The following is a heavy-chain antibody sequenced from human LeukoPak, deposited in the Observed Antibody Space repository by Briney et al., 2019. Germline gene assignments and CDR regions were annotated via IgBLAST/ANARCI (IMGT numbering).Heavy chain of an antibody. Sequence: GGSLRLSCAASGITFGNNWMHWVRQGPGKGLVWISRINSDGGGAIYADFVKGRFTVSRDNAKNTLYLQMNSLRAEDTAVYYCARDVPHNWFDTWGQGTLVTVSS. CDR2: INSDGGGA. J-gene: IGHJ5*02. CDR3: ARDVPHNWFDT. V-gene: IGHV3-74*01. CDR1: GITFGNNW.